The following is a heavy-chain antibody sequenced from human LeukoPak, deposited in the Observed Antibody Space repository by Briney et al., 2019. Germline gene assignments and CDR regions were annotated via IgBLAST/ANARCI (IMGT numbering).Heavy chain of an antibody. J-gene: IGHJ5*02. CDR3: AREGYYYGSGSYPNWFDP. D-gene: IGHD3-10*01. V-gene: IGHV1-69*05. CDR1: GGTFSSYA. CDR2: IIPIFGTA. Sequence: SVKVSCKASGGTFSSYAISWVRQAPGQGLEWMGGIIPIFGTANYAQKFQGRVTITTDESTSTAYMELSSLRSEDTAVYYSAREGYYYGSGSYPNWFDPWGQGTLVTVSS.